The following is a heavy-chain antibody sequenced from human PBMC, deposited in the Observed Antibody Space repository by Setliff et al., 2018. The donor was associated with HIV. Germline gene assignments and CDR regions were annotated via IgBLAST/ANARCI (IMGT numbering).Heavy chain of an antibody. V-gene: IGHV4-59*05. CDR1: GGSISSYY. D-gene: IGHD1-7*01. Sequence: SETLSLTCTISGGSISSYYWSWIRQPPGKGLEWMGSIYYSGSTYYNPSLKSRVTISVDTSKNDISLKLSSVTAADTAVYYCARHGVNAELYYFDSWGQGTLVTVSS. CDR3: ARHGVNAELYYFDS. CDR2: IYYSGST. J-gene: IGHJ4*02.